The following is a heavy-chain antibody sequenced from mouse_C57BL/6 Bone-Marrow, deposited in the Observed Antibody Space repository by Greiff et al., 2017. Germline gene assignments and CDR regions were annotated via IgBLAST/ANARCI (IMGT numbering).Heavy chain of an antibody. CDR2: IDPSDSYT. CDR3: AREDGPGYYYEG. J-gene: IGHJ2*01. D-gene: IGHD2-4*01. CDR1: GYTFTSYW. Sequence: VQLQQSGAELVMPGASVKLSCKASGYTFTSYWMHWVKQRPGQGLEWIGEIDPSDSYTNYNQKFKGKSTLTVDKSSSTAYMQLSSLTSEDSAVYYCAREDGPGYYYEGRGKGTTLTVAA. V-gene: IGHV1-69*01.